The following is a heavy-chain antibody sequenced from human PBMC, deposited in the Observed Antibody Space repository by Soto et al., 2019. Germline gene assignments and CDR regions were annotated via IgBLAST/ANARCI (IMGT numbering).Heavy chain of an antibody. CDR3: AKDHKYYDFWSGYYTTYYYYYGMDV. CDR1: GFTSSSYG. CDR2: ISYDGSNK. D-gene: IGHD3-3*01. V-gene: IGHV3-30*18. Sequence: GGSLRLSCAASGFTSSSYGMHWVRQAPGKGLEWVAVISYDGSNKYYADSVKGRFTISRDNSKNTLYLQMNSLRAEDTAVYYCAKDHKYYDFWSGYYTTYYYYYGMDVWGQGTTVTVSS. J-gene: IGHJ6*02.